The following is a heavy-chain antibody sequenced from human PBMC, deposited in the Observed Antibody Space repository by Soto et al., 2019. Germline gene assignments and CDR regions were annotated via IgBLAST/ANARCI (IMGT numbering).Heavy chain of an antibody. CDR3: ARDYGDYFLFALHY. CDR2: LSANNGNT. V-gene: IGHV1-18*01. D-gene: IGHD4-17*01. J-gene: IGHJ4*02. Sequence: QVQLVQSGAEVKKPGASVKVSCKASGYTFTSYGISWVRQAPGQGLEWMGWLSANNGNTNYAQKLQSRVTMTTDTSTSTAYMELRSLRSDDTAVYYCARDYGDYFLFALHYWGQGTRVTVSS. CDR1: GYTFTSYG.